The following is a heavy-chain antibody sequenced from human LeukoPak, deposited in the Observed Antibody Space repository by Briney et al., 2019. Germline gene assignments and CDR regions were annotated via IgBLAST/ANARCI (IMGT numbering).Heavy chain of an antibody. CDR2: IYYSGST. CDR3: ARDEEWELLLGHAFDI. Sequence: SETLSLTCTVSGGSISSSSYYWGWIRQPPGKGLEWMGSIYYSGSTYYNPSLKSRVTISVDTSKNQFSLKLSSVTAADTAVYYCARDEEWELLLGHAFDIWGQGTMVTVSS. V-gene: IGHV4-39*07. CDR1: GGSISSSSYY. D-gene: IGHD1-26*01. J-gene: IGHJ3*02.